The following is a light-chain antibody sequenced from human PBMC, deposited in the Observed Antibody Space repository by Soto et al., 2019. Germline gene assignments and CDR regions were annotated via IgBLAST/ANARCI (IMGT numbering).Light chain of an antibody. V-gene: IGKV3-15*01. CDR1: QHVSSN. Sequence: EIVMTQSPATLSVSPGGSVTLSCRASQHVSSNFAWYRQKPGQAPTLLIYRASTRTPGIPARFSGSGSGTEFTLTISSLQSEDFAVYYCQQYNNWPYTFGQGTKLEIK. J-gene: IGKJ2*01. CDR3: QQYNNWPYT. CDR2: RAS.